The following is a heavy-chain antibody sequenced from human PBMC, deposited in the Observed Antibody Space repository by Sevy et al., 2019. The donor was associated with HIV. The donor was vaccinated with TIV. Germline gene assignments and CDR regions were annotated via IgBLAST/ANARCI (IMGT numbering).Heavy chain of an antibody. CDR2: ISGSGGST. CDR1: GFTFSSYA. V-gene: IGHV3-23*01. D-gene: IGHD6-13*01. J-gene: IGHJ4*02. Sequence: GESLKISYAASGFTFSSYAMIWVRQAPGKGLEWVSAISGSGGSTYYADSVKGRFTISRDNSKNTLYLQMNSLRAEDTAVYYCAKETAAAGRIDYWGQGTLVTVSS. CDR3: AKETAAAGRIDY.